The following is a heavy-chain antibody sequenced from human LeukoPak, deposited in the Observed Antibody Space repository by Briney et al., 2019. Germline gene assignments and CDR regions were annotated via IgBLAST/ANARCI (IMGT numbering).Heavy chain of an antibody. J-gene: IGHJ4*02. CDR3: ARERKEAAGTIDY. D-gene: IGHD6-13*01. CDR1: GGSISSGGYY. V-gene: IGHV4-31*03. CDR2: IYYSGST. Sequence: SKTLSLTCTVSGGSISSGGYYWSWIRQHPGKGLEWIGYIYYSGSTYYNPSLKSRVTISVDTSKNQFSPKLSSVTAADTAVYYCARERKEAAGTIDYWGQGTLVTVSS.